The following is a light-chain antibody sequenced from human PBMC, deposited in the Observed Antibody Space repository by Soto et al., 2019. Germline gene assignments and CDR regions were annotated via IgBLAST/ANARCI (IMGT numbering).Light chain of an antibody. J-gene: IGKJ5*01. Sequence: SATLSFATSTPPPLSCRASQNINRYLAWYHQKPGQPPRLLIYDASTRATGIPARFSGSGSGTDFTLTISSLEPEDFAVYYCQQRSKWPIRLGQGTRPEVK. CDR2: DAS. V-gene: IGKV3-11*01. CDR3: QQRSKWPIR. CDR1: QNINRY.